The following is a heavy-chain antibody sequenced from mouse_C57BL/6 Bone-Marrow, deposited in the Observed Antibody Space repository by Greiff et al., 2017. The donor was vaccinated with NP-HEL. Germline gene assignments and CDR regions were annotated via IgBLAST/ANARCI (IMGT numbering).Heavy chain of an antibody. Sequence: VQGVESGPGLVQPSQSLSITCTVSGFSLTSYGVHWVRQPPGKGLAWLGVIWSGGSTDYNAAFISRLSISKDNSKSQVFFKMNSLQADDTAIYYCANHYYGSSPYAMDYWGQGTSVTVSS. V-gene: IGHV2-4*01. D-gene: IGHD1-1*01. CDR2: IWSGGST. CDR1: GFSLTSYG. J-gene: IGHJ4*01. CDR3: ANHYYGSSPYAMDY.